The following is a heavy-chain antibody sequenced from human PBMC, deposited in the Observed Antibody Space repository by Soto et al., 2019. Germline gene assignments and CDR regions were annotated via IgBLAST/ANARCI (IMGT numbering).Heavy chain of an antibody. CDR1: GFSLRTTGVG. Sequence: QITLKESGPTLVKPTQTLTLTCTFSGFSLRTTGVGVGWIRQPPGKALEWLALIYWDNDERYSPSLKTRLTITKDTTKDQVVLTLTNTDPEDSVTYYCAHGFDTSTGYFDSWGQGTLVTVSS. CDR2: IYWDNDE. V-gene: IGHV2-5*02. D-gene: IGHD2-2*02. CDR3: AHGFDTSTGYFDS. J-gene: IGHJ4*02.